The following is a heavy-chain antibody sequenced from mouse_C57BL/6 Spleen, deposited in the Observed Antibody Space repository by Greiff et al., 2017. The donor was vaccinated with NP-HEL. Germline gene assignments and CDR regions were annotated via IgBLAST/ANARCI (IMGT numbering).Heavy chain of an antibody. CDR3: ARITTVVAPRDY. Sequence: VQLQQPGAELVKPGASVKLSCKASGYTFTSYWMQWVKQRPGQGLEWIGEIDPSDSYTNYNQKFKGKATLTVDTSSSTAYMQLSSLTSEDSAVYYCARITTVVAPRDYWGQGTTLTVSS. CDR1: GYTFTSYW. V-gene: IGHV1-50*01. J-gene: IGHJ2*01. D-gene: IGHD1-1*01. CDR2: IDPSDSYT.